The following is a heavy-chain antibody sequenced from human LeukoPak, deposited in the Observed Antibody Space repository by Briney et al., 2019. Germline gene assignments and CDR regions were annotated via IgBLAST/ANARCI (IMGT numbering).Heavy chain of an antibody. D-gene: IGHD3-3*01. J-gene: IGHJ6*02. Sequence: PGGSLRLSCAASGFTFSSYAMHWVRQAPGKGLEWVSFTSGDSKVIYYADSVKGRFTISRDNAKNSLYLQMNSLRADDTAVYYCGRDGGVAYGLDVWGQGTTVTVSS. CDR2: TSGDSKVI. V-gene: IGHV3-48*01. CDR3: GRDGGVAYGLDV. CDR1: GFTFSSYA.